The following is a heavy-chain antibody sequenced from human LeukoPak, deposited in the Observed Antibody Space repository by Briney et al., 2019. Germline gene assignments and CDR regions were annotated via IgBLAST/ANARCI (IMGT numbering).Heavy chain of an antibody. D-gene: IGHD2-21*02. CDR3: VTDRARLFWYFDL. Sequence: ASVKASCKVSGSTLSDLSIHWVRQAPGKGLEYVGGSDPEDGETFHAQNFQGRVTMIEDTSIDTAYMELSSLRSEDTAVYYCVTDRARLFWYFDLWGRGTLVTVSS. CDR2: SDPEDGET. J-gene: IGHJ2*01. V-gene: IGHV1-24*01. CDR1: GSTLSDLS.